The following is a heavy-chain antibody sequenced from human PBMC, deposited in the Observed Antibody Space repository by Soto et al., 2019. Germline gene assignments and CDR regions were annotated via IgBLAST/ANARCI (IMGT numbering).Heavy chain of an antibody. Sequence: GGSLRLSCAASGFTFSSYGMHWVRQAPGKGLEWVAVISYDGSNKYYADSVKGRFTISRDNSKNTLYLQMNSLRAEDTAVYYCAKEGSAGTVHFDYWGQGTLVTVSS. V-gene: IGHV3-30*18. J-gene: IGHJ4*02. CDR3: AKEGSAGTVHFDY. D-gene: IGHD6-13*01. CDR2: ISYDGSNK. CDR1: GFTFSSYG.